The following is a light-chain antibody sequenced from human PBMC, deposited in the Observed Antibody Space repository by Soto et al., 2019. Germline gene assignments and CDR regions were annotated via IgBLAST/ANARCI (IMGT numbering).Light chain of an antibody. CDR3: QQYSDWPLT. CDR1: QSVSSSY. CDR2: GAS. Sequence: EIVLTQTRGTLCLSAEESTTLSCRASQSVSSSYLAWYQQKPGQAPRLLIYGASSRATGIPDRFSGSGSGTEFTLAFDRREPEDFATYYFQQYSDWPLTFGGGTKVDIK. V-gene: IGKV3-20*01. J-gene: IGKJ4*01.